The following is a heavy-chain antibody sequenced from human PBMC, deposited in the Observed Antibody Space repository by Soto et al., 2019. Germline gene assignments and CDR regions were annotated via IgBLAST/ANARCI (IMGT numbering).Heavy chain of an antibody. J-gene: IGHJ4*02. CDR3: AKVMGVRGVTSGEDY. CDR2: ISYDGSDN. Sequence: QVQLVESGGGVVQPGRSLRLSCAASGFTFSSYGMHWVRQAPGKGLEWVALISYDGSDNYYAGSVKGRFAISRDNSKNTLYLQMNSLRAEDTAVYYCAKVMGVRGVTSGEDYWGQGTLVTVSS. CDR1: GFTFSSYG. V-gene: IGHV3-30*18. D-gene: IGHD3-10*01.